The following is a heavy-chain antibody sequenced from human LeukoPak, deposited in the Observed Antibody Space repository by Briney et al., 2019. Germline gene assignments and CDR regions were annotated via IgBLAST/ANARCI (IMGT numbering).Heavy chain of an antibody. Sequence: SETLSLTCTVSGGSISSGSYYWSWIRQPAGKGLEWIGRIYTSGSTNYNPSLKSRVTISVDTSKNQFSLKLSSVTAADTAVYYCARAGGYNPYFDYWGQGTLVTVSS. V-gene: IGHV4-61*02. CDR2: IYTSGST. J-gene: IGHJ4*02. CDR1: GGSISSGSYY. D-gene: IGHD5-24*01. CDR3: ARAGGYNPYFDY.